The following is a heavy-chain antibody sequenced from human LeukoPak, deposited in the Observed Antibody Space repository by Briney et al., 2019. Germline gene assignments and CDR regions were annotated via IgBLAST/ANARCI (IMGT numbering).Heavy chain of an antibody. CDR2: INHSGST. J-gene: IGHJ6*02. CDR1: GGSFSGYY. Sequence: SETLSLTCAVYGGSFSGYYWSWIRQPPGKGLEWIGEINHSGSTNYNPSLKSRVTISVDTSKNQFSLKLSSVTAADTAVYYCARGRGHGKDVWGQGTTVTVSS. V-gene: IGHV4-34*01. CDR3: ARGRGHGKDV.